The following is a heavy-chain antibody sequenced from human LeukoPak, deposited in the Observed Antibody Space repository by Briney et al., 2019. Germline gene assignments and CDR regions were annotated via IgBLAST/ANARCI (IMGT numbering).Heavy chain of an antibody. CDR1: GGSISSSSYY. CDR3: ATPGLARAY. V-gene: IGHV4-39*01. J-gene: IGHJ4*02. Sequence: SETLSLTCTVSGGSISSSSYYWGWLRQPPGKGLEWIGSIYYSGNTYYNASLKSRVTISGDTSKNQFSLILSSVTAADTAVYYCATPGLARAYWGQGTLVTVSS. CDR2: IYYSGNT.